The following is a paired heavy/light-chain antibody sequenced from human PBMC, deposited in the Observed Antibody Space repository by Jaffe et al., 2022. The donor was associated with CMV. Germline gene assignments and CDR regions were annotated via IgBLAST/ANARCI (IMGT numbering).Heavy chain of an antibody. Sequence: QVQLVESGGGVVQPGASLRLSCKASGFTFRSYGMHWVRQAPGKGLEWVAVIWYDGSNKYYGDSVKGRFTISRDNFKDMLYLQMNSLRAEDTSVYYCARDATRGLGMDVWGQGTTVTVSS. V-gene: IGHV3-33*01. CDR3: ARDATRGLGMDV. CDR1: GFTFRSYG. CDR2: IWYDGSNK. D-gene: IGHD6-6*01. J-gene: IGHJ6*02.
Light chain of an antibody. CDR1: QSLSSN. Sequence: EVVMTQSPATLSVSPGERATLSCRASQSLSSNLAWYQHKPGQAPRLLIYSAATRATGVPDRFGGSGSGTEFTLTISSLQSEDFAVYYCQQYNNWPRTFGQGTKVEI. V-gene: IGKV3-15*01. CDR3: QQYNNWPRT. J-gene: IGKJ1*01. CDR2: SAA.